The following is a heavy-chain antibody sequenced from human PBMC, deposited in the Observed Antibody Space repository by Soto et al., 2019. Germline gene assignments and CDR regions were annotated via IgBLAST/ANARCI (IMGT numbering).Heavy chain of an antibody. CDR2: ISGSGDSA. V-gene: IGHV3-23*01. CDR1: GFTFRDYA. Sequence: VQLLESGGGLVQPGGSLRLSCAASGFTFRDYAMNWVRQAPGKGLGWVSDISGSGDSARYADSVRGRFTISRDNSRNTLYLQMNSLRVDDTAVYYCGKERRGSGWSVCNYWGQGTLVTVSS. CDR3: GKERRGSGWSVCNY. D-gene: IGHD6-19*01. J-gene: IGHJ4*02.